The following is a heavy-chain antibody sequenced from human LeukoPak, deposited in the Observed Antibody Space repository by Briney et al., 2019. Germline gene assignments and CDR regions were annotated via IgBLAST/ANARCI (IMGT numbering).Heavy chain of an antibody. CDR1: GYTFTNYA. V-gene: IGHV1-2*02. D-gene: IGHD5-24*01. J-gene: IGHJ4*02. Sequence: ASVKVSCKASGYTFTNYAMHWVRQVPGQGLEWMGWITPSGATNYPQKFQGRVAITRDTSITTAYIVLSRLTSDDTAVYYCARDRYGDGFAHFDYWGQGALVTVSS. CDR2: ITPSGAT. CDR3: ARDRYGDGFAHFDY.